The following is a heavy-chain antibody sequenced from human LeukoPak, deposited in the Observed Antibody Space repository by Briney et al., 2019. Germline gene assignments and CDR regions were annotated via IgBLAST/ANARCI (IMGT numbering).Heavy chain of an antibody. J-gene: IGHJ6*03. Sequence: ASVKVSCKASGYTFTSYYMHWVRQAPGQGLEWMGIINPSGGSTSYAQKFQGRVTMTRNTSISTAYMELSSLRSEDTAVYYCARDVVGSGSYPLRLYYYYMDVWGKGTTVTISS. CDR1: GYTFTSYY. V-gene: IGHV1-46*01. D-gene: IGHD3-10*01. CDR2: INPSGGST. CDR3: ARDVVGSGSYPLRLYYYYMDV.